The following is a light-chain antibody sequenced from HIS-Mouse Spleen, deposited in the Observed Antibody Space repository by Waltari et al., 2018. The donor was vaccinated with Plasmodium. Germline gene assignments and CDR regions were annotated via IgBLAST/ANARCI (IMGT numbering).Light chain of an antibody. CDR3: QQYNNWSFT. V-gene: IGKV3-15*01. Sequence: EIVMTPSLATLSVSPGVSAHLSCRASQSVSSNLAWYQQKPGQAPRLLIYGASTRATGIPARFSGSGSGTEFTLTISSLQSEDFAVYYCQQYNNWSFTFGPGTKVDIK. CDR1: QSVSSN. CDR2: GAS. J-gene: IGKJ3*01.